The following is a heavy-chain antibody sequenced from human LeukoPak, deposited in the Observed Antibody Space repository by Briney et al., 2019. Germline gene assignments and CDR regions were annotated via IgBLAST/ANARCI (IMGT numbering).Heavy chain of an antibody. J-gene: IGHJ6*03. CDR3: ARERREFVVVPALRDYYYMDV. Sequence: LTGGALRLSCTASGFTVSSNSMSWVRQAPGKGLEWVSIIYSGGSTYYADSVKGRFTISRDNAKNTLFLQMNSLRAEDTAVYYCARERREFVVVPALRDYYYMDVWGKGTTVTVSS. CDR1: GFTVSSNS. V-gene: IGHV3-66*02. CDR2: IYSGGST. D-gene: IGHD2-2*01.